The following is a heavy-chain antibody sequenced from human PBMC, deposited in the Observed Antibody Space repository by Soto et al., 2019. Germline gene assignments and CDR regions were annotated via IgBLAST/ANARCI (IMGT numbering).Heavy chain of an antibody. Sequence: QGQLVQSGAEVKKPGSSVKVSCTASGGTFSSYAISWVLQAPGQGLEWMGGILPIFGTANYAQKFQGRVTITADESTSAAYMELSSLRSEDTAVYYCARSRVGSIAVAGTLATWGQGNLVTVAS. CDR3: ARSRVGSIAVAGTLAT. D-gene: IGHD6-19*01. CDR2: ILPIFGTA. J-gene: IGHJ4*02. CDR1: GGTFSSYA. V-gene: IGHV1-69*12.